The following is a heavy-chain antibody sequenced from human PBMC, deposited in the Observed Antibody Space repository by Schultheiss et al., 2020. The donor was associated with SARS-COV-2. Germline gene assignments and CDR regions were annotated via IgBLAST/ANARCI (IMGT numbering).Heavy chain of an antibody. CDR2: ISGSGGST. J-gene: IGHJ2*01. V-gene: IGHV3-23*01. CDR3: ARATYYDLLTGHSLADGWFFDL. D-gene: IGHD3-9*01. CDR1: GFTVSSYA. Sequence: GGSLRLSCAASGFTVSSYAMHWVRQAPGKGLEWVSAISGSGGSTYYADSVKGRFTISRDNSKSTLYLQMNSLRVEDTAMYYCARATYYDLLTGHSLADGWFFDLWGRGTRVTVSS.